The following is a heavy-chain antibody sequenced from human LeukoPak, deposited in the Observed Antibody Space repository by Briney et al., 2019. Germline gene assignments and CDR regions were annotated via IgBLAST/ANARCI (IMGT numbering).Heavy chain of an antibody. V-gene: IGHV3-33*08. J-gene: IGHJ4*02. CDR1: GFTFSSYA. Sequence: PGGSLRLSCAASGFTFSSYAMHWVRQAPGKGLEWVAVIWYDGSIKYYADSVKGRFTISRDNSKNTLFLQMNSLGAEDTAVYYCARAVGPYDYWGQGTLVTVSS. D-gene: IGHD3-10*01. CDR2: IWYDGSIK. CDR3: ARAVGPYDY.